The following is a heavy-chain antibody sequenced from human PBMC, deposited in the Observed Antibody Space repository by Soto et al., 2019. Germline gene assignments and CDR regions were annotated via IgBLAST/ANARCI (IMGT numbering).Heavy chain of an antibody. CDR1: GGSISSYY. V-gene: IGHV4-59*01. CDR2: IYYSGST. Sequence: SETLSLTCTVSGGSISSYYWSWIRQPPGKGLEWIGYIYYSGSTNYNPSLKSRVTISVDTSKNQFSLKLSSVTAADTAVYYCARWSGVPQPADQKVKYGDPSFDYWGQGTLVTVSS. J-gene: IGHJ4*02. CDR3: ARWSGVPQPADQKVKYGDPSFDY. D-gene: IGHD4-17*01.